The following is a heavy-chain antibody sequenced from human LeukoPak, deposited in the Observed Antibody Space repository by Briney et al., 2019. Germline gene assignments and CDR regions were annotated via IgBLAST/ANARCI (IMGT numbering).Heavy chain of an antibody. D-gene: IGHD3-10*01. CDR2: IYYSGST. Sequence: PSEALSLTCTVSGGSISSYYWGWIRQPPGKGLEWIGYIYYSGSTNYNPSLKSRVTISVDTSKNQFSLKLSSVTAADTAVYYCARLIRGPYYFDYWGQGTLVTVSS. J-gene: IGHJ4*02. CDR3: ARLIRGPYYFDY. V-gene: IGHV4-59*08. CDR1: GGSISSYY.